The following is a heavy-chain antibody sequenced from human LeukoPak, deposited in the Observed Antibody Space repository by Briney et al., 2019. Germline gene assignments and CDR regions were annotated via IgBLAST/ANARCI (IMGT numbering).Heavy chain of an antibody. CDR2: INPTSGDT. J-gene: IGHJ3*02. CDR3: ARGDGSGPARRAFDI. D-gene: IGHD2-2*01. V-gene: IGHV1-2*02. Sequence: ASVKVSCKASGYTFTAYYMHWVRQAPGQGLEWMGWINPTSGDTNYVQKFQDRVTMTRDTSISTAYMEMSRVRSDDTAVYYCARGDGSGPARRAFDIWGQGTMVTVSS. CDR1: GYTFTAYY.